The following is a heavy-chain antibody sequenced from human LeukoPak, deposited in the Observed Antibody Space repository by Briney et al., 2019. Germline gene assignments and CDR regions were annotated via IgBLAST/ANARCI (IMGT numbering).Heavy chain of an antibody. D-gene: IGHD5/OR15-5a*01. V-gene: IGHV3-9*01. CDR1: GFTFDDYA. CDR3: AKDYSTWDAFDI. CDR2: ISWNSGSI. J-gene: IGHJ3*02. Sequence: GGSLRPSCAASGFTFDDYAMHWVRQAPGKGLEWVSGISWNSGSIGYADSVKGRFTISRDNAKNSLYLQMNSLRAEDTALYYCAKDYSTWDAFDIWGQGTMVTVSS.